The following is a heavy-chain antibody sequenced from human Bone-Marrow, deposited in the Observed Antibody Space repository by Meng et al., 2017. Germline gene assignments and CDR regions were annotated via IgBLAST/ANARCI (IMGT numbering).Heavy chain of an antibody. CDR2: IYHDGST. CDR3: ARAAYDIWSGYAP. CDR1: GASISSSHW. D-gene: IGHD3-3*01. J-gene: IGHJ5*02. Sequence: LTESGPGLVKPSGTLSLTCAVPGASISSSHWWGWVRQPPGKGLEWIGEIYHDGSTNYTPSLKSRVTISVDKSKNQFSLKLSSVTAADTAVYYCARAAYDIWSGYAPWGQGSLVTVSS. V-gene: IGHV4-4*02.